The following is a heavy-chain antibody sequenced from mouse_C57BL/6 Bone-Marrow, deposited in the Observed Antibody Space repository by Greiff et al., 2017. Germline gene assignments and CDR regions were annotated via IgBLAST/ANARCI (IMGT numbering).Heavy chain of an antibody. CDR1: GYSFTSYY. D-gene: IGHD4-1*01. J-gene: IGHJ3*01. CDR2: IYPGSGNT. Sequence: VQLQQSGPELVKPGASVKISCKASGYSFTSYYIHWVKQRPGQGLEWIGWIYPGSGNTTYNEKFKGQATLTADTSSSTAYMQLSSLTSEDSAVYYCALGRAWFAYWGRGTLVTVSA. CDR3: ALGRAWFAY. V-gene: IGHV1-66*01.